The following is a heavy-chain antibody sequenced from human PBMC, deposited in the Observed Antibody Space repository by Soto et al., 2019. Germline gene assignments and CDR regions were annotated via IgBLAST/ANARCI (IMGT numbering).Heavy chain of an antibody. V-gene: IGHV5-51*03. Sequence: EVQLVQSGAEVKKPGESLKISCKGSGYSFTTYWIGWVRQMPGKGLEWMGIIYPDDSETRYSPSFQGQVTISADRSIRTAYLQWSSLKASDIAMYYCMICPGTNYYYFDLWGQGTLVTVSS. D-gene: IGHD3-10*02. CDR1: GYSFTTYW. J-gene: IGHJ4*02. CDR3: MICPGTNYYYFDL. CDR2: IYPDDSET.